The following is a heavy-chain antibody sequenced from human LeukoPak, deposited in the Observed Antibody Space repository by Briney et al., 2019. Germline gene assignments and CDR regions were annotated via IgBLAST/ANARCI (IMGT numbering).Heavy chain of an antibody. CDR2: IYYSGST. Sequence: SETLSLTCTVSGGSISSYYWSWIRQPPGKGLEWIGYIYYSGSTNYNPSFKSRVTISVDTPKNQFSLKLSSVTAADTAVYYCARGGSGYYDYVWGSYRPYYFDYWGQGTLVTVSS. J-gene: IGHJ4*02. D-gene: IGHD3-16*02. CDR3: ARGGSGYYDYVWGSYRPYYFDY. CDR1: GGSISSYY. V-gene: IGHV4-59*01.